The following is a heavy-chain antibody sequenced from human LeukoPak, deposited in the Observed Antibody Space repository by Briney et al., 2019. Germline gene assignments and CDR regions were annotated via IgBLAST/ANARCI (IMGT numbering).Heavy chain of an antibody. CDR3: ARDGTPNYSTGWVYMDV. V-gene: IGHV3-48*04. CDR1: GFTFSSYG. J-gene: IGHJ6*04. Sequence: PGGSLRLSCAASGFTFSSYGMSWVRQAPGKGLEWISYISASGTLTHYADSVEGRFTISRDNAKNSLFLQMNSLRGEDTDVYYCARDGTPNYSTGWVYMDVWGKGTTVTISS. CDR2: ISASGTLT. D-gene: IGHD6-25*01.